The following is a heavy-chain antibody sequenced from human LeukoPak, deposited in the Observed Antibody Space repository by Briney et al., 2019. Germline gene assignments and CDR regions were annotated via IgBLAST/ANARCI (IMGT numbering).Heavy chain of an antibody. V-gene: IGHV3-33*01. Sequence: GGSLRLSCAASGFTFGTFGMHWVRRAPGKGLEWVAVIWNAGSKKLYADSVKGRFTISRANSKNTLYLRMNSLRAEDTAVYYCARDSLGGDYWGQGTLVTVSS. CDR3: ARDSLGGDY. D-gene: IGHD3-16*01. J-gene: IGHJ4*02. CDR2: IWNAGSKK. CDR1: GFTFGTFG.